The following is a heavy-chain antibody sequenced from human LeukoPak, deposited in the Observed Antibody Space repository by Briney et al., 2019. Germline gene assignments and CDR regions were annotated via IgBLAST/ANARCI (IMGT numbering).Heavy chain of an antibody. J-gene: IGHJ4*02. Sequence: GSLRLSCAASGFTFSDYPMNWIRQPPGKGLEWIGEINHSGSTNYNPSLKSRVTISVDTSKNQFSLKLSSVTAADTAVYYCATSGYSYGNFDYWGQGTLVTVSS. CDR1: GFTFSDYP. V-gene: IGHV4-34*08. CDR2: INHSGST. D-gene: IGHD5-18*01. CDR3: ATSGYSYGNFDY.